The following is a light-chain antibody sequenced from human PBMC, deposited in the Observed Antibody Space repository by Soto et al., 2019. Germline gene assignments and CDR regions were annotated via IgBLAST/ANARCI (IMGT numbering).Light chain of an antibody. Sequence: QSALTQPASVSGSPGQSITISCTGTSSDVGGYNYVSWYQQHPGKAPKLMIYEVSNRPSGVSNRFSGSKSANTASLTISGLQAEDEADYYCSSYTSGSTHYVFGTGTKLTVL. J-gene: IGLJ1*01. V-gene: IGLV2-14*01. CDR2: EVS. CDR3: SSYTSGSTHYV. CDR1: SSDVGGYNY.